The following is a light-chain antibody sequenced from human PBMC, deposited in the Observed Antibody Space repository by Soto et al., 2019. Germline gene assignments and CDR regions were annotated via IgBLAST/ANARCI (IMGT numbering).Light chain of an antibody. J-gene: IGKJ3*01. CDR2: AAS. CDR1: QGISSY. CDR3: QQLDNYPRT. Sequence: SSLSASTGDRVTITCRASQGISSYLAWYQQKPGKAPKLLIYAASTLQSGVPSRFSGSGSGTDFTLTISCLQSEDFATYYCQQLDNYPRTFGPGTKVDIK. V-gene: IGKV1-8*01.